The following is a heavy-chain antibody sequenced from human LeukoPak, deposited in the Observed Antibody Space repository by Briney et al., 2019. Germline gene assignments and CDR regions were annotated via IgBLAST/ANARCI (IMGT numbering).Heavy chain of an antibody. D-gene: IGHD2-15*01. Sequence: GGSLRLSCAASGFTFSNYAMHWVRPAPGKGLEYVSAISDNGGSTYYANSVKGRFTISRDNSKNTLYLQMGSLRAEDMAIYYCARSAGRFGSGGSCYDYGGQGTLVTVSS. CDR2: ISDNGGST. CDR1: GFTFSNYA. V-gene: IGHV3-64*01. J-gene: IGHJ4*02. CDR3: ARSAGRFGSGGSCYDY.